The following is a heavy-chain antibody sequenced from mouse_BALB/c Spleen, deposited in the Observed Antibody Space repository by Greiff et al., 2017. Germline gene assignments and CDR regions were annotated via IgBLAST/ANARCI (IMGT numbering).Heavy chain of an antibody. CDR1: GYTFTSYT. D-gene: IGHD1-3*01. V-gene: IGHV1-4*02. CDR3: ARDNLWYFDV. J-gene: IGHJ1*01. Sequence: QVQLQQSAAELARPGASVKMSCKASGYTFTSYTMHWVKQRPGQGLEWIGYINPSSGYTEYNQKFKDKTTLTADKSSSTAYMQLSSLTSEDSAVYYCARDNLWYFDVWGAGTTVTVSS. CDR2: INPSSGYT.